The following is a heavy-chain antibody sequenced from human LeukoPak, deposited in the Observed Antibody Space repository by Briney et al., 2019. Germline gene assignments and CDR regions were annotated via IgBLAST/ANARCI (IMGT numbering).Heavy chain of an antibody. J-gene: IGHJ5*02. V-gene: IGHV4-39*07. Sequence: SETLSLTCTVSGGSISSSSYYWGWIRQPPGKGLEWIGSIYYSGSTYYNPSLKSRVTISVDTSKNQFSLKLSSVTAADTAVYYCARPNSSGYKRTWFDPWGQGTLVTVSS. D-gene: IGHD3-22*01. CDR3: ARPNSSGYKRTWFDP. CDR2: IYYSGST. CDR1: GGSISSSSYY.